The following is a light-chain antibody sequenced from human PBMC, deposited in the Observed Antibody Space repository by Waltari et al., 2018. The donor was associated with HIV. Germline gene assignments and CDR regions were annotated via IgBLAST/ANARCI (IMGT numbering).Light chain of an antibody. J-gene: IGKJ4*01. CDR1: QSVNSNY. Sequence: EIVLTQSPGTLAVSPGERATLSCRASQSVNSNYLAWYQQKPGQAPRRLIYGTSRRATGIPDRFSGSGSGTDLTLTISRLEPEDFAMYYCQQYGSAPITFGGGTKVEVK. V-gene: IGKV3-20*01. CDR2: GTS. CDR3: QQYGSAPIT.